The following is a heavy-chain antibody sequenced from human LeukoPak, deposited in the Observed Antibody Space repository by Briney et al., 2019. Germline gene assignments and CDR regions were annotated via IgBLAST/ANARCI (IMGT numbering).Heavy chain of an antibody. CDR1: GGSFSGYY. CDR3: ARGPKWFGAVSWFDP. J-gene: IGHJ5*02. D-gene: IGHD3-10*01. Sequence: SETLSLTCAVYGGSFSGYYWSWIRQPPGKGLEWIGEINHSGSTNYNPSLKSRVTISVDTSKNQFSLKLSSVTAADTAVYYCARGPKWFGAVSWFDPWGQGTLGTVSS. V-gene: IGHV4-34*01. CDR2: INHSGST.